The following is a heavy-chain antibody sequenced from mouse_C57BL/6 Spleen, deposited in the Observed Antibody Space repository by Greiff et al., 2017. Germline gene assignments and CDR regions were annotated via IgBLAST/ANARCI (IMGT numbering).Heavy chain of an antibody. D-gene: IGHD2-10*01. J-gene: IGHJ3*01. CDR1: ASPLPAYG. Sequence: QVQLQQSGAELLSPGASLRLSSKAPASPLPAYGMSGVNQRPGHGLEWIGRILPVGGGPTSNRKFMGKATFTADTSSNPAYMQLSSLTTEVSAIYYCARRGLLIAPCAFGGRGTLGSVPA. CDR2: ILPVGGGP. CDR3: ARRGLLIAPCAF. V-gene: IGHV1-9*01.